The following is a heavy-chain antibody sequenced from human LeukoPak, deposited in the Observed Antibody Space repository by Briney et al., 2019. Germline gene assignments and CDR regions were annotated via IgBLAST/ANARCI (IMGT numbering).Heavy chain of an antibody. J-gene: IGHJ4*02. CDR3: ARGWITAGAYYDY. Sequence: PGGSLRLSCAASGFTFSSYWMHWVRQAPGKGLVWVSRIHSDRSSTSYADSVRGRFTMPRDNAENTLYLQMNSLRADDTAVYYCARGWITAGAYYDYWGQGTLVTVSS. D-gene: IGHD6-13*01. CDR2: IHSDRSST. V-gene: IGHV3-74*01. CDR1: GFTFSSYW.